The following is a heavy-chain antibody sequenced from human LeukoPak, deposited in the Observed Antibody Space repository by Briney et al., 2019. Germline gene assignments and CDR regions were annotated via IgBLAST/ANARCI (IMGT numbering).Heavy chain of an antibody. J-gene: IGHJ4*02. Sequence: GASVKVSCKASGYTFTGYYIHWVRQAPGQGLEWMGRIDPNSGGTSYAQNFQGRVTMTRDTSISTAYMELTRLTSDDTAVYYCARDAPVSADYWGQGTLVTVSS. CDR2: IDPNSGGT. D-gene: IGHD5/OR15-5a*01. V-gene: IGHV1-2*06. CDR1: GYTFTGYY. CDR3: ARDAPVSADY.